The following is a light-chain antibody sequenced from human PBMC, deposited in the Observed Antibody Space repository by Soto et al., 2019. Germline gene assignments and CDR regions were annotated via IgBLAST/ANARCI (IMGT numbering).Light chain of an antibody. CDR3: QQSYSTLGLT. CDR2: AAS. CDR1: QSISIY. J-gene: IGKJ4*01. Sequence: DIQMTQSPSSLSASVGDRVTITCRASQSISIYLNWYQQKPGKAPKLLIYAASSLQSGVTSRFSGSGSGTDFTLTISSLQPEDFATYYCQQSYSTLGLTFGGGTKVEIK. V-gene: IGKV1-39*01.